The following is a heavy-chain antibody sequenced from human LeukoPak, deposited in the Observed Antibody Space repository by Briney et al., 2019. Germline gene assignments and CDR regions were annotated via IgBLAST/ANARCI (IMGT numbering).Heavy chain of an antibody. J-gene: IGHJ4*02. CDR3: ASDDDYYDSSGYSYDY. CDR2: IIPILGIA. Sequence: GASVRVSCKASGGTFSSYAISWVRQAPGQGLEWMGRIIPILGIANYAQKFQCRVTITADKSTSTAYMELSSLRSEDTAVYYCASDDDYYDSSGYSYDYWGQGTLVSVSS. CDR1: GGTFSSYA. D-gene: IGHD3-22*01. V-gene: IGHV1-69*04.